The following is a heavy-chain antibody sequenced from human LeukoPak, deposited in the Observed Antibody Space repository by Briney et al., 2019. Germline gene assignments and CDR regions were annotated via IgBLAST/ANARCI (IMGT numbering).Heavy chain of an antibody. Sequence: ASVKVSCKASGDTFGTYAISWVRQAPGQGLKWMGGITPLFPTANYARKFQGRVTITSAESTSTAYMELSSLTSEDTAVYYCASSSGYYIADFDSWGQGTLVTVSS. CDR1: GDTFGTYA. J-gene: IGHJ4*02. V-gene: IGHV1-69*13. CDR3: ASSSGYYIADFDS. D-gene: IGHD3-3*01. CDR2: ITPLFPTA.